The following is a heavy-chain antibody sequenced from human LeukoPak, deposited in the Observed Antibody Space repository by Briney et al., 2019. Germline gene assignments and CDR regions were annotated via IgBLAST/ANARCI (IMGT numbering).Heavy chain of an antibody. V-gene: IGHV3-20*04. CDR1: GFTFDDYA. J-gene: IGHJ3*02. Sequence: GGSLRLSCAASGFTFDDYAMHWIRQAPGKGLEWVSGINWNGGRIGYADSVRGRFTISRDNSKNTLYLQVNSLRAEDTAVYYCARGSYCSGGSCYGNAIDIWGQGTMVTVSS. CDR3: ARGSYCSGGSCYGNAIDI. CDR2: INWNGGRI. D-gene: IGHD2-15*01.